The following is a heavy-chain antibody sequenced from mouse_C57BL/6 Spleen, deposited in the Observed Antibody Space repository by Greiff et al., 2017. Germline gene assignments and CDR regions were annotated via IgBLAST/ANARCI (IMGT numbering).Heavy chain of an antibody. D-gene: IGHD3-2*02. J-gene: IGHJ2*01. CDR1: GFSLTSYG. V-gene: IGHV2-2*01. Sequence: VHLVESGPGLVQPSQSLSITCTVSGFSLTSYGVHWVRQSPGKGLEWLGVIWSGGSTDYNAAFISRLSISKDNSKSQVFFKMNSLQADDTAIYYCARQLRLRQENFDYWGQGTTLTVSS. CDR2: IWSGGST. CDR3: ARQLRLRQENFDY.